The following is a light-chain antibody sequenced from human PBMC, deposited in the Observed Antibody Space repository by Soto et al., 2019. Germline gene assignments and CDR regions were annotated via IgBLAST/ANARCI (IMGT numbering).Light chain of an antibody. V-gene: IGKV3-20*01. J-gene: IGKJ1*01. CDR3: QQYGNFPRT. CDR2: RAS. CDR1: QSVTSGD. Sequence: EIVLTQSPGTLSLSPGETATLSCRASQSVTSGDLAWYQQKPGQAPRLLIYRASSRVTGIPDRFSGSGSGTDFTLTISRLEPEDFAVDYCQQYGNFPRTFGQGTKVEIK.